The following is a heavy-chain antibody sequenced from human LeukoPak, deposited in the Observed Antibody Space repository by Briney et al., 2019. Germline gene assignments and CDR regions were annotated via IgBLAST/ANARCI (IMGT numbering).Heavy chain of an antibody. J-gene: IGHJ4*02. CDR3: ARRTHLRPFDY. CDR2: IYYSGST. D-gene: IGHD1-1*01. V-gene: IGHV4-39*01. Sequence: SETLSLTCTVSGGSISSSSYYWGWIRQPPGKGLEWIGSIYYSGSTYYNPSLKSRVTISVDTSKNQFSLKLSSVTAADTAVYYCARRTHLRPFDYWGQGTLVTVSS. CDR1: GGSISSSSYY.